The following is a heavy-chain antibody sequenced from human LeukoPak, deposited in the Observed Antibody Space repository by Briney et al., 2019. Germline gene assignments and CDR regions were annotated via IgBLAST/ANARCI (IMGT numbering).Heavy chain of an antibody. V-gene: IGHV4-39*01. CDR3: ARQTGSGLFILP. J-gene: IGHJ4*02. D-gene: IGHD3/OR15-3a*01. CDR1: GVSISSSNSY. CDR2: IYYSGNT. Sequence: SETLSLTCTVSGVSISSSNSYWGWIRQPPGKGLEWIGSIYYSGNTYYNASLESQVSISIDTSKNQFSLRLTSVTAADTAVYYCARQTGSGLFILPGGQGTLVTVSS.